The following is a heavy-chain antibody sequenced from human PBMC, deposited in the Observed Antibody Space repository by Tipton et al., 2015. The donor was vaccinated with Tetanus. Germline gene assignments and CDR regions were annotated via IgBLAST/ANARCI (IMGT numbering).Heavy chain of an antibody. Sequence: SLRLSCAASGFIFNDYAMSWVRQTPQRGLEWVAHVSFTGSETHYADSVRGRFTISRDNAKNTLYLQMNSLRAEDTALYYCVRDAASDYQGLDIWGLGTTVIVSS. CDR1: GFIFNDYA. CDR3: VRDAASDYQGLDI. CDR2: VSFTGSET. D-gene: IGHD2-2*01. J-gene: IGHJ6*02. V-gene: IGHV3-23*01.